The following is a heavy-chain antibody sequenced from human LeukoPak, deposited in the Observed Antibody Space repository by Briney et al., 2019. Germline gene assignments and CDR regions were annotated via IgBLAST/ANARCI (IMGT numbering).Heavy chain of an antibody. D-gene: IGHD3-3*01. Sequence: PGGSLRLSCAASGFTFSDAWMSWVRQTPGKGLEWVGRIESKTDGGTTDYGAPVKGRFTISRDGSKSIAYLQMNSLKTEDTAVYYCTRAILDYYYMDVWGKGTTVTISS. CDR1: GFTFSDAW. J-gene: IGHJ6*03. CDR3: TRAILDYYYMDV. V-gene: IGHV3-15*04. CDR2: IESKTDGGTT.